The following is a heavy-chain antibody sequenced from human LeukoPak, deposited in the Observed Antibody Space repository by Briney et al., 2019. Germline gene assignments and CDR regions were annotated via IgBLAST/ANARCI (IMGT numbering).Heavy chain of an antibody. CDR3: ARDRPSGYYFDL. D-gene: IGHD3-10*01. J-gene: IGHJ4*02. V-gene: IGHV3-20*04. CDR2: INWNGGGT. CDR1: DFTFSSYA. Sequence: GGSLRLSCAASDFTFSSYAMTWVRQAPGKGLEWVAGINWNGGGTGYADSVKDRFTISRDNAKNSLYLQIHSLRGEDTAFYYCARDRPSGYYFDLWGQGTLVTVSS.